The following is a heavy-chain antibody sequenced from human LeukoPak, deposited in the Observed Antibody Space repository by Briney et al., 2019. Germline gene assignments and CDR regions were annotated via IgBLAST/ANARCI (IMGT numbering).Heavy chain of an antibody. J-gene: IGHJ4*02. CDR2: IIPILDTP. D-gene: IGHD6-13*01. CDR3: ARGGAAAGRGFFDY. CDR1: GGTFSSYA. Sequence: SVKVSCKASGGTFSSYAINWVRQAPGQGLEWMGRIIPILDTPNYAQKFQGRVTITADRSTSTAYMELSSLRSEDTAVYYCARGGAAAGRGFFDYWGQGTLVTVSS. V-gene: IGHV1-69*04.